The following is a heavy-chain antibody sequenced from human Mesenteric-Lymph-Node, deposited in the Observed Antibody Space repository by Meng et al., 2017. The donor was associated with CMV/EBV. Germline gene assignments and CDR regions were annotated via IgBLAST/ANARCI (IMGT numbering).Heavy chain of an antibody. D-gene: IGHD4-11*01. CDR2: INWNGGST. CDR1: GFTVDDYG. V-gene: IGHV3-20*04. J-gene: IGHJ5*02. Sequence: GESLKISCAASGFTVDDYGMSWVRPAPGKGLEWVSDINWNGGSTGYADSVKGRFTISRDNAKNSLYLQMNSLKAEDTALYYCVKVQSLHYSNYGYFDPWGQGTLVTVSS. CDR3: VKVQSLHYSNYGYFDP.